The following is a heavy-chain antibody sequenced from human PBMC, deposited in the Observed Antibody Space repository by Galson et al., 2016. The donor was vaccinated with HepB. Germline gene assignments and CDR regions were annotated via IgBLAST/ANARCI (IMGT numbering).Heavy chain of an antibody. CDR2: ISYDGSNK. V-gene: IGHV3-30*03. CDR3: VRVRADYGGNMPDAFDI. Sequence: SLRLSCAASGFIFSVYGMHWVRQTPGKGLEWVAVISYDGSNKYYADSVKGRFTISRDNSKKTLYLQMNSLRAEDTAVYYCVRVRADYGGNMPDAFDIWGQGTMVTVSS. CDR1: GFIFSVYG. J-gene: IGHJ3*02. D-gene: IGHD4-23*01.